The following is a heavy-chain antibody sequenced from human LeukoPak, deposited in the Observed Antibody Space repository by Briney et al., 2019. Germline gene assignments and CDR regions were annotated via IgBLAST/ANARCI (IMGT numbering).Heavy chain of an antibody. D-gene: IGHD6-13*01. CDR2: IYYSGST. V-gene: IGHV4-59*01. J-gene: IGHJ4*02. Sequence: PSETLSLTCTVSGGSISSYYWSWIRQPPGKGLEWIGYIYYSGSTNYNPSLKSRVTISVDTSKNQFSLKLSSVTAADTAVYYCARGDPYSSSWSFDYWGQGTLVTVSS. CDR3: ARGDPYSSSWSFDY. CDR1: GGSISSYY.